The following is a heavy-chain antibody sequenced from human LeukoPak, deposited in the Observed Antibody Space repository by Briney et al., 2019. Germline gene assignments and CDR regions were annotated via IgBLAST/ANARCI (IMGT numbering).Heavy chain of an antibody. CDR2: LYSRANT. J-gene: IGHJ3*01. Sequence: GGSLRLSCTASGFSVSSNFMSWVRQAPGKGLEWVSVLYSRANTYYADSVKGRFTISRDNSKNTLYLQMNSLRADDTAVYYCARAVAYYYVSGNYYPGAFDVWGQGTMVTVSS. V-gene: IGHV3-53*01. CDR3: ARAVAYYYVSGNYYPGAFDV. CDR1: GFSVSSNF. D-gene: IGHD3-10*01.